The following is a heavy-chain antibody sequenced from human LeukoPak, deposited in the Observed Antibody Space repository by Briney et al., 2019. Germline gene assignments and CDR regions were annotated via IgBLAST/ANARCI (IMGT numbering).Heavy chain of an antibody. J-gene: IGHJ4*02. D-gene: IGHD3-22*01. CDR1: GGSISSGGYY. CDR2: IYYSGST. V-gene: IGHV4-31*03. Sequence: SETLSLTCTVSGGSISSGGYYWSWIRQHPGKGLEWIGYIYYSGSTYYNPSLKSRVTISVDTSKNQFSLKLSSVTAADTAVYYCARVSYDSSGYYPGYFDYWGQGTLVTVSS. CDR3: ARVSYDSSGYYPGYFDY.